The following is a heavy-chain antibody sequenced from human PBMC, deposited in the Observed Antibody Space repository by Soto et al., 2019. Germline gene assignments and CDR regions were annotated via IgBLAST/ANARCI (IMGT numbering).Heavy chain of an antibody. J-gene: IGHJ6*03. CDR2: IYSGGST. D-gene: IGHD2-15*01. CDR1: GFTVSSNY. V-gene: IGHV3-66*01. Sequence: GGSLRLSCAASGFTVSSNYMSWVRQAPGKGLEWVSVIYSGGSTYYADSVKGRFTITRDNSKNTLYLQMNSLRAEDTAVYYCAREIVVVEARYYYYMDVWGKGTTVTVSS. CDR3: AREIVVVEARYYYYMDV.